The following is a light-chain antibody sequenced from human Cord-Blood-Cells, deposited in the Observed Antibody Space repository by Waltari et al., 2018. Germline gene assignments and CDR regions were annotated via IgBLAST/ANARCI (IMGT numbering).Light chain of an antibody. V-gene: IGKV1-9*01. CDR3: QQVNSYPWT. CDR2: AAS. J-gene: IGKJ1*01. CDR1: QGISSY. Sequence: DIQLTQSPSFLSASVGDGVTITCRASQGISSYLAWYKQKPGKAPKLLIYAASTLQSGVPARFSGSGSGTEFTLTISSVQPEDVATYYCQQVNSYPWTFGQGTRVEIK.